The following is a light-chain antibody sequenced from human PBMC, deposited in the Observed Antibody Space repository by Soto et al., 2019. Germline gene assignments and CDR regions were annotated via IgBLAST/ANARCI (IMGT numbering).Light chain of an antibody. CDR2: GTS. CDR3: QQYNNWPLT. J-gene: IGKJ4*01. Sequence: EIVMMQSPATLSVSPGERVTLSCRASQSVSSNLAWYQQKPGQAPRLLMYGTSSRATGVPARFSGSGSGTEFTLTISSPQSEDFAVYYCQQYNNWPLTFGGGTKVDIK. V-gene: IGKV3-15*01. CDR1: QSVSSN.